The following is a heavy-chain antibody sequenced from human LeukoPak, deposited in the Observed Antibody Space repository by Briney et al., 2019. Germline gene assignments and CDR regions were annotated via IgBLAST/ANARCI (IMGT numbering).Heavy chain of an antibody. CDR3: ARHRLDYGAPFDP. J-gene: IGHJ5*02. Sequence: PSETLSLTCTVSGGSISSSSYYWGWIRQPPGKGLEWIGSISYSGSTYYNPSLKSRVTISIDTSKNQFSLKLSSVTAADTAVYYCARHRLDYGAPFDPWGQGTPVTVSS. CDR2: ISYSGST. D-gene: IGHD4/OR15-4a*01. CDR1: GGSISSSSYY. V-gene: IGHV4-39*01.